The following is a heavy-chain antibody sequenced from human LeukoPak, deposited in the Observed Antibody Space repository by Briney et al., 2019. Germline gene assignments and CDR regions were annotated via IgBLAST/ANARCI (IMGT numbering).Heavy chain of an antibody. CDR1: GGSFSGYY. CDR2: INHSGST. CDR3: ARSNKSEAAAGTGGFAY. Sequence: PSETLSLTCAVYGGSFSGYYWSWIRQPPGKGLEWIGEINHSGSTNYNPSLKSRVTISVDKSKSQSSLKLSSVTAADTAAYYCARSNKSEAAAGTGGFAYWDQGPLVTVSS. D-gene: IGHD6-13*01. J-gene: IGHJ4*02. V-gene: IGHV4-34*01.